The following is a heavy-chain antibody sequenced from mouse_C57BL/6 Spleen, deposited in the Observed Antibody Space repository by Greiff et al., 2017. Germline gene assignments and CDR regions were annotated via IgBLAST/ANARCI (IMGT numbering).Heavy chain of an antibody. J-gene: IGHJ3*01. D-gene: IGHD2-4*01. Sequence: QVHLQQPGAELVKPGASVKMSCKASGYNFTSYWITWVKQRPGQGLEWIGDIYPGSGSTNYNEKFKSKATLTVDTSSSTAYMQLSSLTSEDSAVYYCSAIYYDYEMVAYWGQGTLVTVSA. CDR3: SAIYYDYEMVAY. CDR2: IYPGSGST. V-gene: IGHV1-55*01. CDR1: GYNFTSYW.